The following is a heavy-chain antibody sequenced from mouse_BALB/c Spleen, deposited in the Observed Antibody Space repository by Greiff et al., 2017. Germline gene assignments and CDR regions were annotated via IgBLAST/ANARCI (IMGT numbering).Heavy chain of an antibody. CDR2: INPSSGYT. Sequence: VQLQQSGAELARPGASVKMSCKASGYTFTSYTMHWVKQRPGQGLEWIGYINPSSGYTNYNQKFKDKATLTADKSSSTAYMQLSSLTSEDSAVYFCARRRYYYGSSYWYFDVWGAGTTVTVAS. J-gene: IGHJ1*01. CDR3: ARRRYYYGSSYWYFDV. V-gene: IGHV1-4*01. D-gene: IGHD1-1*01. CDR1: GYTFTSYT.